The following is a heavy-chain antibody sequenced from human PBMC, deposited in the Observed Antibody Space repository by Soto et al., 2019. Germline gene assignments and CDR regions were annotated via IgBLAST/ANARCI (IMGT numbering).Heavy chain of an antibody. D-gene: IGHD6-6*01. CDR3: ESGTSLNFHAMDV. J-gene: IGHJ6*02. V-gene: IGHV4-61*01. Sequence: QVQLQESGPGLVKPSETLSLTCTVSGGSVSSGSYYWNWIRQPPGKGLEWIGYIYYSGGTNYNPSLTSRITISLATSTNQFSLLLRSVTAADPAVYFYESGTSLNFHAMDVWGQGTTVTVTS. CDR2: IYYSGGT. CDR1: GGSVSSGSYY.